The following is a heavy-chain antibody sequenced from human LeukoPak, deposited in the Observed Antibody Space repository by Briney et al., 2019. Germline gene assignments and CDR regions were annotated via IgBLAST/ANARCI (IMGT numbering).Heavy chain of an antibody. D-gene: IGHD3-3*01. CDR3: ARGRGYDFWSAYQSDY. J-gene: IGHJ4*02. V-gene: IGHV4-34*01. CDR2: INHSGST. Sequence: SETLSLTCAVSGGSFSGYYWSWIRQPPGKGLELIGEINHSGSTNYNPSLKSRVTISVATSKNQSSLNLSSVTAADTAVYYCARGRGYDFWSAYQSDYWGQGTLVTVSS. CDR1: GGSFSGYY.